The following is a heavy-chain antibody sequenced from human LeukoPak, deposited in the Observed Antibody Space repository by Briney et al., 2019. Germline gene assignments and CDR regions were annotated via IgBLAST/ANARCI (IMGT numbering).Heavy chain of an antibody. Sequence: SETLSLTCAVSGGSISSSNWWSWVRQPPGKGLEWIGEIYHSGSTNYNPSLKSRVTISVDTSKNQFSLKLSSVTAADTVVYYCARAPLWFGIPFDPWGQGTLVTVSS. V-gene: IGHV4-4*02. CDR1: GGSISSSNW. CDR2: IYHSGST. D-gene: IGHD3-10*01. J-gene: IGHJ5*02. CDR3: ARAPLWFGIPFDP.